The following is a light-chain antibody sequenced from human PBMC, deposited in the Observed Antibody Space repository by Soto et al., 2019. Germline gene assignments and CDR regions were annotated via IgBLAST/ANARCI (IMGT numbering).Light chain of an antibody. CDR1: SSDVGGYKY. CDR3: SAHAGVTTFGA. Sequence: QSALTQPPSASGSPGQSVTISCTGTSSDVGGYKYVSWYQQHPGKAPKLMIFEVNKRPSGVPDRFSGSKSGNTASLTVSGLQAEDEADYYCSAHAGVTTFGAFATGTTLTFL. V-gene: IGLV2-8*01. CDR2: EVN. J-gene: IGLJ1*01.